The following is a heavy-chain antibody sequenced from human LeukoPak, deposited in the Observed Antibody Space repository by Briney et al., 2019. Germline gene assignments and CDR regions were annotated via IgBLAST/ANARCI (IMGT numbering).Heavy chain of an antibody. Sequence: SVKVSCKASGGTFSSYAISWVRQAPGQGLEWMGRIIPILGIANYAQKFQGRVTITADKSTSTAYMELSSLRSEDTAVYYCAIEDASEDAFDIWGQGTMVTVSS. CDR2: IIPILGIA. V-gene: IGHV1-69*04. D-gene: IGHD2-2*01. J-gene: IGHJ3*02. CDR3: AIEDASEDAFDI. CDR1: GGTFSSYA.